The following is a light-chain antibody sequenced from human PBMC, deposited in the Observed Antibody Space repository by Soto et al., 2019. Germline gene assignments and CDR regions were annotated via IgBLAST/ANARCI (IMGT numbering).Light chain of an antibody. Sequence: DIQMTQSPSSLSASVGDRVTITCRASQSISNYLNWYQQKPGKAPKLLIYAASSLQSGVPSRFSGSGSGTDFTLTISSLQPEDFATYSCQQSYTTLFPFGPGTNVGI. V-gene: IGKV1-39*01. CDR1: QSISNY. CDR3: QQSYTTLFP. CDR2: AAS. J-gene: IGKJ3*01.